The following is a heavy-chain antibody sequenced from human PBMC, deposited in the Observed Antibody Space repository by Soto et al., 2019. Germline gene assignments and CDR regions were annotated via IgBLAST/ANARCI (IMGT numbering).Heavy chain of an antibody. CDR1: GYTFTSCY. D-gene: IGHD3-3*01. J-gene: IGHJ6*03. CDR2: INPSGGST. V-gene: IGHV1-46*03. Sequence: GASVKVSCKASGYTFTSCYMHWVRQAPGQGLEWMGIINPSGGSTSYAQKFQGRVTMTRDTSTSTVYMELSSLRSEDTAVYYCARAGGITIFGVAPYYYYMDVWGKGTTVTVSS. CDR3: ARAGGITIFGVAPYYYYMDV.